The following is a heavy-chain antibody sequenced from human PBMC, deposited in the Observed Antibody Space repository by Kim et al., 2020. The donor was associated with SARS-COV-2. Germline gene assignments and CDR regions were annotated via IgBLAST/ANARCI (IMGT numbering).Heavy chain of an antibody. CDR3: ARELTIFGVVKGPAFDI. Sequence: GGSLRLSCAASGFTFSSYGMHWVRQAPGKGLEWVAVIWYDGSNKYYADSVKGRFTISRDNSKNTLYLQMNSLRAEDTAVYYCARELTIFGVVKGPAFDIWGQGTMVTVSS. D-gene: IGHD3-3*01. CDR1: GFTFSSYG. J-gene: IGHJ3*02. V-gene: IGHV3-33*01. CDR2: IWYDGSNK.